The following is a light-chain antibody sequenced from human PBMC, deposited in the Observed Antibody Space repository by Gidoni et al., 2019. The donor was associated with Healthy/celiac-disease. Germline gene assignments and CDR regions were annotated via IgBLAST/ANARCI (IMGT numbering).Light chain of an antibody. CDR1: QSIISY. Sequence: DIQMTQSPSSLSASVGDRVTITCRASQSIISYLNWYQQKPGKAPKLLIYSASSSQSGVPSRFSGSGSGTDFTLTISSLQPEDFATYYCQQSYSTPRTFGQGTKVEIK. CDR2: SAS. CDR3: QQSYSTPRT. V-gene: IGKV1-39*01. J-gene: IGKJ1*01.